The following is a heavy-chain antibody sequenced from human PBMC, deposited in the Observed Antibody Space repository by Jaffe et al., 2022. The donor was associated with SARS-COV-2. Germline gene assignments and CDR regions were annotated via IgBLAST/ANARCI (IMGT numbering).Heavy chain of an antibody. Sequence: EVQLVQSEAEVKKPGESLRISCKGSGYSFANYWITWVRQTPGKGLEWMGRIDPSDSYTYYSPSFQGHVTLSADKSSSTAYLQWSSLKASDTAMYYCARPRDYSQPPDYWGQGTLVTVSS. V-gene: IGHV5-10-1*03. CDR3: ARPRDYSQPPDY. J-gene: IGHJ4*02. CDR2: IDPSDSYT. CDR1: GYSFANYW. D-gene: IGHD4-17*01.